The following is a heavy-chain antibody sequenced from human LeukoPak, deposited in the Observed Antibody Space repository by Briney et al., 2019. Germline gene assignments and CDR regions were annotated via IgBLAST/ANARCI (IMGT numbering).Heavy chain of an antibody. CDR1: GFTFSDAW. CDR2: IRSKTDGGTT. J-gene: IGHJ5*02. CDR3: ARGALRWFDL. V-gene: IGHV3-15*01. Sequence: GGSLRLPCAASGFTFSDAWMNWVRQAPGKGLEWVGRIRSKTDGGTTDYAAPVEGRFTISRDDSKNTLSLQMNSLKTDDTGVYYCARGALRWFDLWGQGTLVTVSS.